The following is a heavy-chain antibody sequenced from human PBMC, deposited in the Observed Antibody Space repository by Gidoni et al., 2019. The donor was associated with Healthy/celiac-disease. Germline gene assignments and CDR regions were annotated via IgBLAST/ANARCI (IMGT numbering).Heavy chain of an antibody. J-gene: IGHJ3*02. CDR1: GFTFSSAG. D-gene: IGHD6-13*01. V-gene: IGHV3-21*01. CDR2: ISSSSSYI. CDR3: ARDRIAAAGRAFDI. Sequence: VQLVESGGGLVKPGGALRLSCAASGFTFSSAGMSWVRQAPGKGREWVSSISSSSSYIYYADSMKGRFTISRDNAKNSLYLQMNSRGAEDTAVYYCARDRIAAAGRAFDIWGQGTMVTVSS.